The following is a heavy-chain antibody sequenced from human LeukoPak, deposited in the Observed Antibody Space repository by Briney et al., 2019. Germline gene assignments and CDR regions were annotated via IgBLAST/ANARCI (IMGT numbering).Heavy chain of an antibody. CDR2: INTNTGNP. CDR3: ARVLLRFLEGTIDY. J-gene: IGHJ4*02. D-gene: IGHD3-3*01. CDR1: GYTFTNYG. V-gene: IGHV7-4-1*02. Sequence: ASVKVSCKASGYTFTNYGMTWVRQAPGQGLEWMGWINTNTGNPTYAQGFTGRFVFSLDTSVSTTYLQISSLKAEVTAVYYCARVLLRFLEGTIDYWGQGALVTASS.